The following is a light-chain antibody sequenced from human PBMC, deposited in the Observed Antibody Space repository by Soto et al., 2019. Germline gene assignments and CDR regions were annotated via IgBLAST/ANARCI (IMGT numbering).Light chain of an antibody. CDR1: QLVSSN. Sequence: EIVVTQSPATLSVSPGERATLSCRASQLVSSNLAWYQQKPGQAPRLLIYGASTRATGIPAKFSGSGSGTEFTLTLSSLQSEDFAVYYCQHYNNWTPTWTFGQGTKVDIK. V-gene: IGKV3-15*01. J-gene: IGKJ1*01. CDR2: GAS. CDR3: QHYNNWTPTWT.